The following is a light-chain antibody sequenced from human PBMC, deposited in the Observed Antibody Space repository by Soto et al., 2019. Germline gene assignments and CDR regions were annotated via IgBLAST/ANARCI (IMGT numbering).Light chain of an antibody. V-gene: IGKV1-39*01. CDR1: QSINSY. CDR2: AAS. Sequence: DIPMTQSPSSLSASVGDRVSITCRASQSINSYLNWYQQKPGKAPKLLIFAASSLQSGVPSRFSGSGSATYFTLTSSSLQPEDFANYYCQQTYDTPGFGQGTKVEI. J-gene: IGKJ1*01. CDR3: QQTYDTPG.